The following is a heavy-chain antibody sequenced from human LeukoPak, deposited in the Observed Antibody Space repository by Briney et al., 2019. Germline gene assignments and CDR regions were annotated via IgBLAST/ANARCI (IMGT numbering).Heavy chain of an antibody. CDR1: GFSVDYSY. V-gene: IGHV3-53*04. Sequence: GGSLRLSCAVSGFSVDYSYMTWVRQPPGKGLEWVSIIYSGDSTYYADSVKGRITISRHNSKNTLYLQMNSLRIDDTAVYYCAREGVVGAFDIWGHGTLVTVSS. CDR3: AREGVVGAFDI. CDR2: IYSGDST. D-gene: IGHD2-15*01. J-gene: IGHJ3*02.